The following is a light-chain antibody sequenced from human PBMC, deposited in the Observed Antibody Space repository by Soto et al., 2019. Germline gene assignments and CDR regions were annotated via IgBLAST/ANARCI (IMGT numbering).Light chain of an antibody. CDR1: QSISSY. J-gene: IGKJ1*01. V-gene: IGKV1-39*01. Sequence: IRMTQSPSSLSASTGDRVTITCRASQSISSYLHWYQQKPGKAPKLLIYAASSLQSGVPSRFSGSGSGTDFTLTISSLQPEDFATYYCQQSYNTPWTFGQGTKVDIK. CDR2: AAS. CDR3: QQSYNTPWT.